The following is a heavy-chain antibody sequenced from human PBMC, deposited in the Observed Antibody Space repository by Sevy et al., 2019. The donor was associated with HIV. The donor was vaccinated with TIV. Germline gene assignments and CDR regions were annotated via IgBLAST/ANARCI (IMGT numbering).Heavy chain of an antibody. Sequence: GGSLRLSCAASGFTFSSYSMNWVRQAPGKGLECVSSISSSSSYIYYADSVKGRFTISRDNAKNSLYLQMNSLRAEDTAVYYCARVVTTATGRGMDVWGQGTTVTVSS. CDR1: GFTFSSYS. CDR2: ISSSSSYI. D-gene: IGHD4-17*01. CDR3: ARVVTTATGRGMDV. V-gene: IGHV3-21*01. J-gene: IGHJ6*02.